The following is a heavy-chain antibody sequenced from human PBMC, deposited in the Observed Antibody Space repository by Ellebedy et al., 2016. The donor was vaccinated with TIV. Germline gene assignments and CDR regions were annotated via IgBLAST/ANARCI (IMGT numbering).Heavy chain of an antibody. CDR3: AKIGPRDCISTSCWFDP. D-gene: IGHD2-2*01. J-gene: IGHJ5*02. CDR1: GFTFTTYA. V-gene: IGHV3-23*01. CDR2: ISADGVTT. Sequence: GESLKISXAASGFTFTTYAMGWVRQAPGKGLDWVSAISADGVTTFYADSVTGRFTISRDNSKNTLFLQMNSLRAEDTAIYYCAKIGPRDCISTSCWFDPWGQGTLVTVSS.